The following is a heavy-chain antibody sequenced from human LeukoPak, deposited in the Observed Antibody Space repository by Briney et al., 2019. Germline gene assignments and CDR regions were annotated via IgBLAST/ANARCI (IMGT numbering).Heavy chain of an antibody. D-gene: IGHD1-26*01. J-gene: IGHJ4*02. V-gene: IGHV4-4*07. CDR2: IYTSGST. Sequence: SETLSLTCTVSGGFISSYYWSWIRQPAGKGLEWIGRIYTSGSTNYNPSLKSRVTMSVDTSKNQFSLKLSSVTAADTAVYYCAKEKWELLSDYWGQGTLVTVSS. CDR3: AKEKWELLSDY. CDR1: GGFISSYY.